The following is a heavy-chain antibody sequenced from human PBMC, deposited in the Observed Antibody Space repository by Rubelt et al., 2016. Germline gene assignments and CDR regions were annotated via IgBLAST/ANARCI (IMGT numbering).Heavy chain of an antibody. CDR3: ARGKEGLGVTMMDY. Sequence: QVQLQQWGAGLLKPSETLSLTCAVYGGSFSGYYWSWIRQPPGKGLEWIGEINHSGSTNYNPSLKSRVTISVERAKNQFYLKLRYETAAETAVYYCARGKEGLGVTMMDYWGQGTLVTVSS. CDR1: GGSFSGYY. CDR2: INHSGST. D-gene: IGHD3-22*01. J-gene: IGHJ4*02. V-gene: IGHV4-34*01.